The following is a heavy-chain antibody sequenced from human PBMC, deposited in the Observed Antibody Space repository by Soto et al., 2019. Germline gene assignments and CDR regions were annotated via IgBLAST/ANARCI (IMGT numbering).Heavy chain of an antibody. D-gene: IGHD3-3*01. V-gene: IGHV3-7*01. CDR1: GFTFSSYW. J-gene: IGHJ4*02. Sequence: GGSLRLSCAASGFTFSSYWMSWVRQAPGKGLEWVANIKQDGSEKYYVDSVKGRLTISRDNAKNSLYLQMNSLRAEDTAVYYCARDSSDFTYYDFWSGYYTGKLDYWGQGTLVTVSS. CDR3: ARDSSDFTYYDFWSGYYTGKLDY. CDR2: IKQDGSEK.